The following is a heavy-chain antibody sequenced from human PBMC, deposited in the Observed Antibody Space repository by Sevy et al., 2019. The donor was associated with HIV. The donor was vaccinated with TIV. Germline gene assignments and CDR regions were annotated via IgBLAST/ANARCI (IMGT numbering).Heavy chain of an antibody. V-gene: IGHV3-30*18. D-gene: IGHD3-22*01. CDR3: AKDLENYYDSSGYLFDY. J-gene: IGHJ4*02. Sequence: GGSLRLSCAASGFTFSSYGMHWVRQAPGKGLEWVAVISYDGSNKYYADSVKGRFTISRVNSKNTLYLQMNSLRAEDTAVYYCAKDLENYYDSSGYLFDYWGQGTLVTVSS. CDR2: ISYDGSNK. CDR1: GFTFSSYG.